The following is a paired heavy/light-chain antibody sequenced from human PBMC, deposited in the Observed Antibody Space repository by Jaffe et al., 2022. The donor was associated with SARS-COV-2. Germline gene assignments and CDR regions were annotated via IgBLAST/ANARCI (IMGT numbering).Light chain of an antibody. CDR1: SSNIGDNT. V-gene: IGLV1-44*01. CDR2: NNN. CDR3: AAWDDSLNGWV. Sequence: QSVLTQPPSASGTPGQRVTISCSGSSSNIGDNTVNWYKQLPGTAPKLLIYNNNQRPSGVPDRFSGSKSGTSASLAISGLQSEDEADYYCAAWDDSLNGWVFGGGTKLTVL. J-gene: IGLJ3*02.
Heavy chain of an antibody. CDR1: GFTFSIYS. CDR3: ARRSDYYDTSGHRSPVF. J-gene: IGHJ4*02. V-gene: IGHV3-48*01. Sequence: EVQLVESGGGLVQPGGSLRLSCAGSGFTFSIYSMNWVRQAPGKGLEWVAYIADGSDTIYYADSVKGRFTISRDNAKNSLYLQMNSLRAEDTAVYYCARRSDYYDTSGHRSPVFWGQGTLVIVSS. CDR2: IADGSDTI. D-gene: IGHD3-22*01.